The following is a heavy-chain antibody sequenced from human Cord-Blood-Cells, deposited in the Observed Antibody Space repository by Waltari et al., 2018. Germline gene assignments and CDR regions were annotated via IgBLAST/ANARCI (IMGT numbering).Heavy chain of an antibody. CDR1: GFTFSSYA. CDR2: ISGSGGST. CDR3: AKDELADIVVVPAAMDY. V-gene: IGHV3-23*01. J-gene: IGHJ4*02. Sequence: EVQLLESGRGLVQHGGSLRLSCAASGFTFSSYAMSWVRQAPGQGLEWLSAISGSGGSTYYADSVKGRFTISRDNSKNTLYLQMNSLRAEDTAVYYCAKDELADIVVVPAAMDYWGQGTLVTVSS. D-gene: IGHD2-2*01.